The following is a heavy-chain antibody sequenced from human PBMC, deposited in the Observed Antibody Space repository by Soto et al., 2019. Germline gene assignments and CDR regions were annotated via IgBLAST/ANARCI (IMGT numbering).Heavy chain of an antibody. CDR1: GGTFSSYT. J-gene: IGHJ4*02. V-gene: IGHV1-69*02. D-gene: IGHD6-19*01. Sequence: QVQLVQSGAEVKKPGSSVKVSCKASGGTFSSYTISWVRQAPGQGLEWMGRIIPILGIANYAQKFQARVTITADKSTSTAYMELSSLRSEDTAVYYCVKIAVAGTGYFDYWGQGTLVTVSS. CDR2: IIPILGIA. CDR3: VKIAVAGTGYFDY.